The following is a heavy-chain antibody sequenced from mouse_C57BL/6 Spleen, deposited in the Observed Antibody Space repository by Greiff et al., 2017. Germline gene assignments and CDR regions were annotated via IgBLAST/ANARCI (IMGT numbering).Heavy chain of an antibody. CDR3: ARDLGRWLIILYWYFDV. D-gene: IGHD2-3*01. J-gene: IGHJ1*03. Sequence: DVHLVESGGGLVKPGGSLKLSCAASGFTFSSYAMSWVRQTPEKRLEWVATISDGGSYTYYPDNVKGRFTISRDNAKNNLYLQMSHLKSEDTAMDYCARDLGRWLIILYWYFDVWGTGTTVTVSS. CDR2: ISDGGSYT. CDR1: GFTFSSYA. V-gene: IGHV5-4*01.